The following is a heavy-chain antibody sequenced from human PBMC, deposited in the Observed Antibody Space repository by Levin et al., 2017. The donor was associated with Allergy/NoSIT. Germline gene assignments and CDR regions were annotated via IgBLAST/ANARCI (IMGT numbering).Heavy chain of an antibody. CDR3: ARDGPPRHLSTVTTGWFDP. V-gene: IGHV3-30*04. CDR2: ISYDGSNK. D-gene: IGHD4-11*01. Sequence: SCAASGFTFSSYAMHWVRQAPGKGLEWVTVISYDGSNKYYADSVKGRFTISRDNSKNTLYLQMDSLRAEDTAVYYCARDGPPRHLSTVTTGWFDPWGQGTPVTVSS. J-gene: IGHJ5*02. CDR1: GFTFSSYA.